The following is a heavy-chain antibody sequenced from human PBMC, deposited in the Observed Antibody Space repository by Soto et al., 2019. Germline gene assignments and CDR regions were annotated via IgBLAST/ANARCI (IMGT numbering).Heavy chain of an antibody. CDR3: ARRGLYCGGDCPIDY. CDR2: ISSSSSTI. CDR1: GFTFSSYS. J-gene: IGHJ4*02. V-gene: IGHV3-48*01. Sequence: GGSLRLSCAASGFTFSSYSMNWVRQAPGKGLEWVSYISSSSSTIYYADSVKGRFTISRDNAKNSLYLQMNSQRAEDTAVYYCARRGLYCGGDCPIDYWGQGTLVTVSS. D-gene: IGHD2-21*01.